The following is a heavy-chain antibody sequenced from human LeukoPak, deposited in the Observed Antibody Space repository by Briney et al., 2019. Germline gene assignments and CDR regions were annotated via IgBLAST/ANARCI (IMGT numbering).Heavy chain of an antibody. CDR2: IIPIFGTA. CDR1: GGTFSSYA. V-gene: IGHV1-69*13. D-gene: IGHD2-21*01. CDR3: ARGFLVRSDHSYYHYYYMDV. Sequence: ASVKVSCKASGGTFSSYAISWVRQAPGQGLEWMGGIIPIFGTANYAQKFQGRVTITADESTSTAYMELSSLRSEDTAVYYCARGFLVRSDHSYYHYYYMDVWGKGTTVTISS. J-gene: IGHJ6*03.